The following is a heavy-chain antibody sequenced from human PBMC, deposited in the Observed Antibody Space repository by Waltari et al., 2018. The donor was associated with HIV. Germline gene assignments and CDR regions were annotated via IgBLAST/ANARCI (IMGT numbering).Heavy chain of an antibody. CDR2: IYYTGRT. CDR3: ARGLDSSGYYYGLGDAFDI. V-gene: IGHV4-31*03. D-gene: IGHD3-22*01. J-gene: IGHJ3*02. CDR1: GGSISSGDYY. Sequence: QVQLQESGPGLVKPSQTLSLSCTVSGGSISSGDYYWSWIRQHPGKGLEWIGYIYYTGRTYYNSSLKSRGTISVDMSKKQFSLKLTSVTAADTAVYYCARGLDSSGYYYGLGDAFDIWGQGTMVTVSS.